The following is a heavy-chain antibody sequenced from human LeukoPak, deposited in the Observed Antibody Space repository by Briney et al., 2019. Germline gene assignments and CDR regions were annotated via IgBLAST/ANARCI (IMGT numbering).Heavy chain of an antibody. CDR3: AGHHTRNTVDF. J-gene: IGHJ4*02. CDR2: ISDIGSI. D-gene: IGHD2/OR15-2a*01. V-gene: IGHV4-59*08. CDR1: GGSISSYY. Sequence: PSETLYLTCTVSGGSISSYYWSWIRQPPGKGLEWIAYISDIGSINYNPSLKSRVTISLDTSKNQFSLKLSSVTAADTAVYYCAGHHTRNTVDFWGQGTLVTVSS.